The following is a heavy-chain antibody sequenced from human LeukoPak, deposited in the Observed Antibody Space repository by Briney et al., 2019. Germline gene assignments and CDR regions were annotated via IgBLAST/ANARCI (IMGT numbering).Heavy chain of an antibody. Sequence: GGSLRLSCAASGFTFSSYEMNWVRQAPGKGLEWVSYISSSGNTIYYADSVKGRFTISRDNAKNSLYLQMNSLRAEDTAVYYCARDRLVRGVIFDYWGQGTLVAVSS. CDR1: GFTFSSYE. V-gene: IGHV3-48*03. CDR3: ARDRLVRGVIFDY. D-gene: IGHD3-10*01. CDR2: ISSSGNTI. J-gene: IGHJ4*02.